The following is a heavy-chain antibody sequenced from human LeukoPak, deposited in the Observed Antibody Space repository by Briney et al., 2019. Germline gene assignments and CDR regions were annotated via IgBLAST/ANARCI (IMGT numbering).Heavy chain of an antibody. D-gene: IGHD2-15*01. CDR2: IRYDGSDK. V-gene: IGHV3-30*02. J-gene: IGHJ4*02. Sequence: GGSLRLSCAASGLTFSSYGMHWVRQAPGKGLEWVAFIRYDGSDKYYADSVKGRFTISRDNSKNTLYLQMNSLRDEDTAVYYCARDLVGRDHRYFDHWGQETLLTVSS. CDR1: GLTFSSYG. CDR3: ARDLVGRDHRYFDH.